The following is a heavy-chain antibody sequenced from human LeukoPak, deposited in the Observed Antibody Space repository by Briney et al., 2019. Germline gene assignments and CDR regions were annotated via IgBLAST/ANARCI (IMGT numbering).Heavy chain of an antibody. Sequence: RGSLRLSCAASGFTVSSNYMSWVRQAPGKGLEWVSVIYSGGSTYYADSVKGRFTISRDNSKNTLYLQMNSLRAEDTAVYYCARDLVCSSTSCYGSFDYWGRGTLVTVSS. CDR2: IYSGGST. CDR1: GFTVSSNY. V-gene: IGHV3-66*02. CDR3: ARDLVCSSTSCYGSFDY. J-gene: IGHJ4*02. D-gene: IGHD2-2*01.